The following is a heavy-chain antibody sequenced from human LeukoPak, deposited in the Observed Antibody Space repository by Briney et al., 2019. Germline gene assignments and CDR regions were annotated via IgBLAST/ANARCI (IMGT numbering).Heavy chain of an antibody. CDR2: ISGGASTT. CDR3: ARNPQQWPDYYYMDV. V-gene: IGHV3-23*01. D-gene: IGHD6-19*01. J-gene: IGHJ6*03. CDR1: GFTFNDCG. Sequence: PGGSLRLSCAASGFTFNDCGMSWVRQAPGKGLEWVSAISGGASTTYYADSVKGRFTISRDNSKNTLYLQMNSLRAEDTAVYYCARNPQQWPDYYYMDVWGRGTTVTVSS.